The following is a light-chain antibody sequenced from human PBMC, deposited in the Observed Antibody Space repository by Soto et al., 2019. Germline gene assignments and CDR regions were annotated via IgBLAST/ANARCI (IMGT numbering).Light chain of an antibody. CDR2: GAS. V-gene: IGKV3-15*01. CDR1: QSISTN. CDR3: QHYDNWPPRT. Sequence: EIVMTQSPAPLSVSPGERATLSCRASQSISTNLAWYQQRPGQAPRLLIYGASTRATGISVRFSGSGSGTEFTLTISSLQSEDFAVYYCQHYDNWPPRTFGQGTKVEIK. J-gene: IGKJ1*01.